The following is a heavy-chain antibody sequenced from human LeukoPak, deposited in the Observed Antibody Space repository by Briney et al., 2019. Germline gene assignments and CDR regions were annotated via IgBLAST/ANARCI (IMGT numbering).Heavy chain of an antibody. J-gene: IGHJ6*02. D-gene: IGHD2-2*01. CDR3: ARDGVPAAIGYYYYGMDV. CDR1: GFTFSSYA. V-gene: IGHV3-30*04. Sequence: GRSLRLSCAASGFTFSSYAMHWVRQAPGKGLEWVAVISYDGSNKYYADSVKGRFTISRDNSKNTLYLQMNSLRAEDTAVYYCARDGVPAAIGYYYYGMDVWGQGTTVTVSS. CDR2: ISYDGSNK.